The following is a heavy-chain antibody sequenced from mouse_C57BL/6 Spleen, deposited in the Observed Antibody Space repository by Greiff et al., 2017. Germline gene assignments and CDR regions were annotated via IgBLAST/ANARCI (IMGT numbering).Heavy chain of an antibody. CDR3: ARSGYYGSSPYWYFDV. CDR1: GYNFTSYW. J-gene: IGHJ1*03. Sequence: QVQLQQSGAELVKPGASVKLSCKASGYNFTSYWMHWVKPRPGRGLEWIGRIDPNSGGTKYDAKFKSKATLTVDTPSSTAYMQLSSLTSEDSAVYYCARSGYYGSSPYWYFDVWGTGTTVTVSS. V-gene: IGHV1-72*01. D-gene: IGHD1-1*01. CDR2: IDPNSGGT.